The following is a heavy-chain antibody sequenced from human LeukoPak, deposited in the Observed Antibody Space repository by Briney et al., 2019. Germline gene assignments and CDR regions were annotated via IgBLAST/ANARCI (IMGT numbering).Heavy chain of an antibody. V-gene: IGHV4-34*01. CDR1: GGSFSGYY. Sequence: TSETLSLTCAVYGGSFSGYYWTWIRQPPGRGLEWIGEINHSGSTNYNPSLKSRVTISVDTSKSQFSLKLTSVTAADTAVYYCARLPIQTTSDYFDFWGQGTLVTVSS. D-gene: IGHD2/OR15-2a*01. CDR3: ARLPIQTTSDYFDF. CDR2: INHSGST. J-gene: IGHJ4*02.